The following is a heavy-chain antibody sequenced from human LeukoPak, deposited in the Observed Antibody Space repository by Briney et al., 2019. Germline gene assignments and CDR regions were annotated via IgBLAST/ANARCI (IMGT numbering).Heavy chain of an antibody. CDR1: GFTFSSYW. J-gene: IGHJ4*02. V-gene: IGHV3-7*01. Sequence: GGSLRLSCAASGFTFSSYWMSWVRQAPGKGLEWVANIKQDGSEKYYVDSVKGRFTISRDNAKNSLYLQMNSLRAEDTAVYYCARTTVPAARPFDYWGQGTLVTVSS. CDR2: IKQDGSEK. CDR3: ARTTVPAARPFDY. D-gene: IGHD6-6*01.